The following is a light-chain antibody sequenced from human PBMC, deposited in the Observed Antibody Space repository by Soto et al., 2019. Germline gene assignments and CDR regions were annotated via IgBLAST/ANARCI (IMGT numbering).Light chain of an antibody. V-gene: IGLV2-14*01. CDR2: DVR. J-gene: IGLJ3*02. Sequence: QSVLTQPASVSGSPGQSITISCTGTSSDVGSYNFVSWYQQHPGTAPKLMIYDVRSRPSGVSNRFSGSKSGNTASLTISGLQAEDEADYYCCSYTTRSTWVFGGGTQLTVL. CDR3: CSYTTRSTWV. CDR1: SSDVGSYNF.